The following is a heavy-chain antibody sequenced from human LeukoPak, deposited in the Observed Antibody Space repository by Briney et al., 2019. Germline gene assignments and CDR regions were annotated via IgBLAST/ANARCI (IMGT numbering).Heavy chain of an antibody. J-gene: IGHJ5*02. CDR3: ARVSYDSSGYGWFDP. D-gene: IGHD3-22*01. CDR2: INAGNGNT. CDR1: GYTFTSYA. Sequence: GASVKVSCKAPGYTFTSYAMHWVRQAPGQRLEWMGWINAGNGNTKYSQKFQGRVTITRDTSASTAYMELSSLRSEDTAVYYCARVSYDSSGYGWFDPWGQGTLVTVSS. V-gene: IGHV1-3*01.